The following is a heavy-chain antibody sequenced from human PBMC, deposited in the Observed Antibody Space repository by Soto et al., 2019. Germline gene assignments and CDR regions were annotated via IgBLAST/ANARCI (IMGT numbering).Heavy chain of an antibody. CDR3: ARVNHGDGFDY. Sequence: QVPLVQSGAEVKRPGASVKVSCKASGYTFTSYGISWVRRAPGQGLEWMGWIDVYNGNTNYAQRFQGRVTMTTDTSTSTAYMELRSLTSDDTARYHCARVNHGDGFDYWGQGTLVTVSS. V-gene: IGHV1-18*01. CDR2: IDVYNGNT. J-gene: IGHJ4*02. D-gene: IGHD4-17*01. CDR1: GYTFTSYG.